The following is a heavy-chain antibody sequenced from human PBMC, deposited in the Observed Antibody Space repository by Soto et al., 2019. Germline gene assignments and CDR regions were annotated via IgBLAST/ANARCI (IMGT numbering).Heavy chain of an antibody. CDR3: ATQWTPYYYYGMDV. Sequence: SVKVSCKASGGTFSTYAISWVRQAPGQGLEWVGGIIPIFGTANYAQKFQGRVTITADESTSTAYMELSSLRSEDTAVYYCATQWTPYYYYGMDVWGQGTTVTVSS. CDR1: GGTFSTYA. D-gene: IGHD2-8*01. V-gene: IGHV1-69*13. CDR2: IIPIFGTA. J-gene: IGHJ6*02.